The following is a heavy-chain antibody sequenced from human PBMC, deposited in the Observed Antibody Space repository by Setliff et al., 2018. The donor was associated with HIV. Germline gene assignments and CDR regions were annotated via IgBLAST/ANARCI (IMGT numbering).Heavy chain of an antibody. D-gene: IGHD1-26*01. J-gene: IGHJ4*02. CDR2: INHGGST. CDR3: ARHPWEESYRNYKFDS. V-gene: IGHV4-34*01. CDR1: GGSFSDYY. Sequence: KASETLSLTCAVYGGSFSDYYWSWIRQSPGRGLEWIGEINHGGSTIYNPSLRSRVTISLDTSKNRFSLKLNSVTATDTAMYYCARHPWEESYRNYKFDSWGQGILVTVSS.